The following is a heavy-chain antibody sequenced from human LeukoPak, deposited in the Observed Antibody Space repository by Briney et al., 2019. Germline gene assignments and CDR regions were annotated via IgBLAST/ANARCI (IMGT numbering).Heavy chain of an antibody. CDR2: INHSGST. J-gene: IGHJ4*02. CDR1: GGSFSGYY. CDR3: ARGSIVVAGIYY. Sequence: SETLSLTCAVYGGSFSGYYWSWIRQPPGKGLEWIGEINHSGSTNYNPSHKSRVTISVDTSKNQFSLKLSSVTAADTAVYYCARGSIVVAGIYYWGQGTLVTVSS. V-gene: IGHV4-34*01. D-gene: IGHD2-2*01.